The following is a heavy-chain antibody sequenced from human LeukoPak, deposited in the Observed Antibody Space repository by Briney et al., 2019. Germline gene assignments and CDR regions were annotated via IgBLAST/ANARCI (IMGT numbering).Heavy chain of an antibody. CDR1: GYTFTSYG. J-gene: IGHJ4*02. V-gene: IGHV1-18*01. CDR2: ISAYNGNT. D-gene: IGHD1-26*01. Sequence: ASVKVSCKASGYTFTSYGISWVRQAPGQGLEWMGWISAYNGNTNYAQKLQGGVTMTTDTSTSTAYMELRSLRSDDTAVYYCARVVGATTGLFPFDYWGQGTLVTVSS. CDR3: ARVVGATTGLFPFDY.